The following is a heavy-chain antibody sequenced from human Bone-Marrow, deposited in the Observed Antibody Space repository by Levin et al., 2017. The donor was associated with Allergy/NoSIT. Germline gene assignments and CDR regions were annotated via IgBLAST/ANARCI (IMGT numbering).Heavy chain of an antibody. CDR3: AKYRYDSWSGYSHNWDIDL. CDR1: GGNFNSFV. J-gene: IGHJ2*01. CDR2: IVPIFGAA. Sequence: SVKVSCEASGGNFNSFVINWVRQVPGQGLEWMGRIVPIFGAADYAQNFQGRVTITADTATNTAYMELNSLRSEDTAVYYCAKYRYDSWSGYSHNWDIDLWGRGTLVIVS. D-gene: IGHD3-3*01. V-gene: IGHV1-69*06.